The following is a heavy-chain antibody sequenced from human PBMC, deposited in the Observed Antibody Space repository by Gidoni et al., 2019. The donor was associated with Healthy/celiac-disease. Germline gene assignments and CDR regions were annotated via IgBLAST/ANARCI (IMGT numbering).Heavy chain of an antibody. V-gene: IGHV4-31*03. CDR2: IYYSGST. J-gene: IGHJ4*02. Sequence: TCTVSGGSISSGGYYWSWIRQHPGKGLEWIGYIYYSGSTYYNPSLKSRVTISVDTAKNQFYLKLISVTAADTAVYYCARASDRGGDFDYWGQGTLVTVSS. D-gene: IGHD3-16*01. CDR3: ARASDRGGDFDY. CDR1: GGSISSGGYY.